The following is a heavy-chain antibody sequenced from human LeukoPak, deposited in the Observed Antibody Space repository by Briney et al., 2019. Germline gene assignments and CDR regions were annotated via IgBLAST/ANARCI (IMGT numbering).Heavy chain of an antibody. CDR3: ARDIYDDSGYFRRGLDY. J-gene: IGHJ4*02. D-gene: IGHD3-22*01. V-gene: IGHV3-21*01. CDR1: GFTFSDYS. Sequence: GGSLRLSCAASGFTFSDYSMNWVRQAPGKGLEWVSSISTTSSYIYYADSVKGRFTISSDNAKNSLYLQMNSLRADDTAVYFCARDIYDDSGYFRRGLDYWGQGILVTVSS. CDR2: ISTTSSYI.